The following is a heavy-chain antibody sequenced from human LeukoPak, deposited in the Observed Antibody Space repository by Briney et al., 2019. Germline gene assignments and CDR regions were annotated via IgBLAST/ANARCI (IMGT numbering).Heavy chain of an antibody. V-gene: IGHV3-7*03. J-gene: IGHJ4*02. CDR1: GFTFSGYW. D-gene: IGHD2-2*01. CDR2: IKQDGSER. CDR3: ARGEYQLPGDS. Sequence: GGSLRLSCAASGFTFSGYWMSWVRQAPGKGLEWVANIKQDGSERYYVDSVKGRFTISRDNAKNSLYLQMNSLRAEDTAVYYCARGEYQLPGDSWGQGTLVTVSS.